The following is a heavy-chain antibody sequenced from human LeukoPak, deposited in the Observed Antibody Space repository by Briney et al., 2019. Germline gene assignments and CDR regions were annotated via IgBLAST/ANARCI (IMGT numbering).Heavy chain of an antibody. V-gene: IGHV3-23*01. CDR1: GFTFGSYA. CDR2: ISGSGGTT. D-gene: IGHD3-22*01. Sequence: PGGSLRLSCAASGFTFGSYAMSWVRQAPGKGLEWVLAISGSGGTTYHGDSMQGRFTISRDNSKNTLYLQMNSLRAEDTAVYYCAKDSTSSGYYYAPDYWGQGTLVTVSS. CDR3: AKDSTSSGYYYAPDY. J-gene: IGHJ4*02.